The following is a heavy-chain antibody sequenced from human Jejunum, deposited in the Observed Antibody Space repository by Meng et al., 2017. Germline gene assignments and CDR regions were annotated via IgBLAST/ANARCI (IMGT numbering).Heavy chain of an antibody. Sequence: SETLSLTCAVSGASISDSNWWSWVRQSPGMGLEWIGEIYHTGTTNYNPSLKSRVTMSFDKSRNQFSLELTSVTAADTAVYYCARDLLGPSIAATGWFDPWGQGIQVTVYS. J-gene: IGHJ5*02. CDR2: IYHTGTT. CDR3: ARDLLGPSIAATGWFDP. CDR1: GASISDSNW. D-gene: IGHD5-12*01. V-gene: IGHV4-4*02.